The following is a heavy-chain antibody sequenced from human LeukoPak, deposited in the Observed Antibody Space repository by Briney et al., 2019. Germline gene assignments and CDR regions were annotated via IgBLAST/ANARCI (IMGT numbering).Heavy chain of an antibody. CDR3: ARTYYDSSDIYAFDI. CDR1: GGSISSSSYY. J-gene: IGHJ3*02. V-gene: IGHV4-39*01. Sequence: SETLSLTCTVSGGSISSSSYYWGWIRQPPGKGLEWIGSTHYSGNTYYNPSLKSRVTISVDTSKNQFSLKLSSVTAADTAVYYCARTYYDSSDIYAFDIWGQGTMVTVSS. CDR2: THYSGNT. D-gene: IGHD3-22*01.